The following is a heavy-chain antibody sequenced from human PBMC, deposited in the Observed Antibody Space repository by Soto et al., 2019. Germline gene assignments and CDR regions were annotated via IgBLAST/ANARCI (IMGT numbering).Heavy chain of an antibody. D-gene: IGHD6-13*01. CDR1: GGSISSYY. Sequence: SETLSLTCTVSGGSISSYYWSWIRQPPGKGLEWIGYIYYSGSTNYNPSLKSRVTISVDTSKNQFSLKLSSVTAADTAVYYCARGGGSSWYGGWGQGTLVTVSS. V-gene: IGHV4-59*01. CDR3: ARGGGSSWYGG. J-gene: IGHJ4*02. CDR2: IYYSGST.